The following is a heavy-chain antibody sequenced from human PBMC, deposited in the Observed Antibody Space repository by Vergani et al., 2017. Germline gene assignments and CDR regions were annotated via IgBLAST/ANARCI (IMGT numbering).Heavy chain of an antibody. CDR2: IYYSGST. CDR3: ARFPLTYYYGSGAGGGFDP. Sequence: QLQLQESGPGLVKPSETLSLTCTVSGGSISSGGYYWSWIRQHPGKGLEWIGYIYYSGSTYYNPSLKSRVTISVDTSKNQFSLKLSSVTAADTAVYYCARFPLTYYYGSGAGGGFDPWGQGTLVTVSS. CDR1: GGSISSGGYY. J-gene: IGHJ5*02. V-gene: IGHV4-31*03. D-gene: IGHD3-10*01.